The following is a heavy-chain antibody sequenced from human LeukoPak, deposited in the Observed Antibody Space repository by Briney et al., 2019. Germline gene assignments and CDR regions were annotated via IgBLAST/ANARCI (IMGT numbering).Heavy chain of an antibody. V-gene: IGHV3-33*01. J-gene: IGHJ4*02. CDR3: AREVGGGATNYFDY. CDR2: IWSDGSEK. D-gene: IGHD1-26*01. Sequence: QPGRSLRLSCAASGISFSSYGMQWVRQAPGKGLEWVAGIWSDGSEKYFADSVKGRFSITRDNSKNTLYLQMNSLRADDTAVYYRAREVGGGATNYFDYWGQGTLVTVSS. CDR1: GISFSSYG.